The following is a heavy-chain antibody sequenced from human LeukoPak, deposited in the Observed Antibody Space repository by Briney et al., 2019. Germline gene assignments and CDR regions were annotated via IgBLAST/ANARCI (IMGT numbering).Heavy chain of an antibody. CDR2: INPSGGST. J-gene: IGHJ6*03. CDR1: GYTFTSYY. D-gene: IGHD3-9*01. Sequence: ASVKVSCKASGYTFTSYYMHWVRQAPGQGLEWMGIINPSGGSTSYAQKFQGRVTMTRDKSTSTAYMELSSLRSEDTAVYYCAREAYYDILTGYYGYYYYYMDVWGKGTTVTVSS. V-gene: IGHV1-46*01. CDR3: AREAYYDILTGYYGYYYYYMDV.